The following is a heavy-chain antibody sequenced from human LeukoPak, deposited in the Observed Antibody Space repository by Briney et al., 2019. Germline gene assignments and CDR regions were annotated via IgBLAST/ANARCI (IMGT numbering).Heavy chain of an antibody. J-gene: IGHJ6*02. Sequence: GGSLRLSGAASGFTFSGYSMHWVRQAPAKGLEWGAVISYDGSNKYYADSVKGRFTISRHNSKTTRYLQMSSRRAEDTAVYSCARDTLVVPAAEHYYYFGMDVWGQGPTVTVSS. D-gene: IGHD2-2*01. CDR1: GFTFSGYS. CDR3: ARDTLVVPAAEHYYYFGMDV. CDR2: ISYDGSNK. V-gene: IGHV3-30*04.